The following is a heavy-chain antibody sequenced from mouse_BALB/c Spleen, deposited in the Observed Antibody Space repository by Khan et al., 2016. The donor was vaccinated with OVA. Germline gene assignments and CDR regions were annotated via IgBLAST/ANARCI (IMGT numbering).Heavy chain of an antibody. CDR2: VTYSGNT. D-gene: IGHD1-1*02. Sequence: EVQLQESGPSLVKPSQTLSLTCSVTGVSITSGFWNWIRKFPGNKFEYMGYVTYSGNTYYNPSLKSRISITRDTSKSQYYLQLNSVTTEDTATYFCASSCDWWAMAYWGQGTSVTVSS. CDR1: GVSITSGF. J-gene: IGHJ4*01. CDR3: ASSCDWWAMAY. V-gene: IGHV3-8*02.